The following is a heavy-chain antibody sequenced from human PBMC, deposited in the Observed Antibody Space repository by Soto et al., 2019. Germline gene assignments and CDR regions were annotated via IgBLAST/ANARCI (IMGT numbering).Heavy chain of an antibody. V-gene: IGHV4-39*01. CDR1: GGSISSSTYN. J-gene: IGHJ3*01. CDR2: IYYSGSP. D-gene: IGHD4-17*01. CDR3: ARSPTAVTTPRRDTFDV. Sequence: SETLSPTCTVSGGSISSSTYNWGWIRQPPGKRLEWIGNIYYSGSPYYNPSLKSRVTISVDTSRNQLSLKLSSVTAADTAVYYCARSPTAVTTPRRDTFDVWGQGTMVSVSS.